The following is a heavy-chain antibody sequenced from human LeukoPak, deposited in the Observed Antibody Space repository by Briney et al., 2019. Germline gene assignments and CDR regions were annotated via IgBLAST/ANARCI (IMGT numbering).Heavy chain of an antibody. J-gene: IGHJ4*02. CDR3: ARDRRDWGSTDYFDY. V-gene: IGHV3-53*01. Sequence: GGSLRLSCAASGFTVSSNYMSWVRHAQGKGLERVSVIYSGGNTYYADPVKGRFTISRDNSKNTLYLQMNSLRAEDTAVYYCARDRRDWGSTDYFDYWGQGTLVTVSS. D-gene: IGHD7-27*01. CDR2: IYSGGNT. CDR1: GFTVSSNY.